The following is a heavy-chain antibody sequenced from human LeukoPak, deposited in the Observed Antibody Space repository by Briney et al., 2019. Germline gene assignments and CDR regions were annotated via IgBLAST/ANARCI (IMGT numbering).Heavy chain of an antibody. J-gene: IGHJ4*01. CDR1: GFTFSSYA. CDR3: AKGGLTLRYFDWLLNY. CDR2: ISGSGGTT. D-gene: IGHD3-9*01. Sequence: GGSLRLSCAAAGFTFSSYAMAWVRQAPGKGLEWVSAISGSGGTTFYADSVKGRFTISRDNSENTLYLQMNSLRAEDTAVYYCAKGGLTLRYFDWLLNYWGRNPGHRLL. V-gene: IGHV3-23*01.